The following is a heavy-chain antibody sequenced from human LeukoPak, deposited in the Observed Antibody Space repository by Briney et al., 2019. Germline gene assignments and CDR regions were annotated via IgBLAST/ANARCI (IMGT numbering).Heavy chain of an antibody. D-gene: IGHD3-10*01. J-gene: IGHJ6*03. CDR2: IHYSGST. Sequence: SETLSLTCTVSGGSISSGSYYWSWIRQPPGKGLQWIGCIHYSGSTNYNPSLKSRVTISVDTSKNQFSLKLSSVTAADTAVYYCARTTMVRGTYYMDVWGKGTTVTISS. CDR3: ARTTMVRGTYYMDV. V-gene: IGHV4-61*01. CDR1: GGSISSGSYY.